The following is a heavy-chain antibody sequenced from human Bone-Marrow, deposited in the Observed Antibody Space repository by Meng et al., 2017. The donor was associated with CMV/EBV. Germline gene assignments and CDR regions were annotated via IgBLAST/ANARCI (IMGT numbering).Heavy chain of an antibody. CDR2: FDPEDGET. Sequence: PCRGHGKQRVTFVNVSGAVDEYTLTELSMHWVRQAHGKGLEWMGGFDPEDGETMYAKKFQGRVTMTEDTSPGTGYMALSTLRSEDTAVYYCAKVYLSSTSRYFVGWFDPWGQGTLVTVSS. CDR1: EYTLTELS. CDR3: AKVYLSSTSRYFVGWFDP. J-gene: IGHJ5*02. V-gene: IGHV1-24*01. D-gene: IGHD2-2*01.